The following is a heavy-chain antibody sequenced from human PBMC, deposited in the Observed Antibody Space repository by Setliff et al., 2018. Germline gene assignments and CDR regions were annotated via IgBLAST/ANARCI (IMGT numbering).Heavy chain of an antibody. CDR1: GFTFSSYA. CDR3: TTDTWIQLWFPFDY. D-gene: IGHD5-18*01. CDR2: IKSKTDGGTT. Sequence: PGGSLRLSCATSGFTFSSYAMSWVRQAPGKGLEWVGRIKSKTDGGTTDYAAPVKGRFTISRDDSKNTLYLQMNSLKTEDTAVYYCTTDTWIQLWFPFDYWGQGTLVTVSS. V-gene: IGHV3-15*01. J-gene: IGHJ4*02.